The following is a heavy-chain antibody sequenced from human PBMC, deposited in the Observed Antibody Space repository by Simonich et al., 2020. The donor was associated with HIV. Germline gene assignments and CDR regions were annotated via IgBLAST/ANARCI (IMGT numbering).Heavy chain of an antibody. Sequence: QVQLQQWGAGLLKPSETLSLTGAIYGGSFSGYYWSWIRQSPGKWLEWIGEISHRGSTKSSPSLKSRVTKSVDTSKNQFSLKLNSVTAADTTVYYCARGPVVPTAPLYFFHMDVWGKGTTVTVSS. J-gene: IGHJ6*03. CDR3: ARGPVVPTAPLYFFHMDV. CDR1: GGSFSGYY. CDR2: ISHRGST. D-gene: IGHD2-2*01. V-gene: IGHV4-34*01.